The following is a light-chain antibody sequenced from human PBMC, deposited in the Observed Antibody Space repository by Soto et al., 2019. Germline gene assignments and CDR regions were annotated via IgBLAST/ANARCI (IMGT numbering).Light chain of an antibody. CDR2: DAS. CDR3: QQYNSYTWT. CDR1: QSISSW. Sequence: DIQMTQFPSTPSAFVGDRATIICRASQSISSWLAWDQQKAEKARKFLIYDASSLESGVPSRCSCSGSGTEFTLTISSMQPDDFATYYCQQYNSYTWTFGQGTKVDTK. V-gene: IGKV1-5*02. J-gene: IGKJ1*01.